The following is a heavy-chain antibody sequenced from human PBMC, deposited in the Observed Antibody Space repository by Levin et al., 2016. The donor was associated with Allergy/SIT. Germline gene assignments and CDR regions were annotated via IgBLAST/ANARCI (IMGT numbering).Heavy chain of an antibody. CDR2: IIPIFGTA. CDR1: GGTFSSYA. D-gene: IGHD6-13*01. J-gene: IGHJ6*02. CDR3: ARVTGVAAAEPYYYYGMDV. V-gene: IGHV1-69*13. Sequence: SVKVSCKASGGTFSSYAISWVRQAPGQGLEWMGGIIPIFGTANYAQKFQGRVTITADESTSTAYMELSSLRSEDTAVYYCARVTGVAAAEPYYYYGMDVWGQGTTVTVSS.